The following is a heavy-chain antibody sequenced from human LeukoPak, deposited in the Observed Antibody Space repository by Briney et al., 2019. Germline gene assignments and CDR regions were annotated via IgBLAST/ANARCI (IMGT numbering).Heavy chain of an antibody. CDR3: ARGPFGGVIVFGY. Sequence: ASVKVSCKASGYTFTGYYMHWVRQAPGQGLEWMGWINPNSGGTNYAQKFQGRVTMTRDTSISTAYMELSRLRSEDTAVYYCARGPFGGVIVFGYWGQGTLVTVSS. V-gene: IGHV1-2*02. CDR2: INPNSGGT. J-gene: IGHJ4*02. D-gene: IGHD3-16*02. CDR1: GYTFTGYY.